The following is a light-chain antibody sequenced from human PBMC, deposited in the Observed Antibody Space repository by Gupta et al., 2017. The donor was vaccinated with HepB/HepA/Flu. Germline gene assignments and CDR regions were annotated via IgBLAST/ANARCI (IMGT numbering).Light chain of an antibody. J-gene: IGKJ2*01. CDR1: QSVSNNY. CDR2: GAS. V-gene: IGKV3-20*01. CDR3: HQYGNSPYA. Sequence: EIVLTQSPGTLSLSPGERATLSCRASQSVSNNYLAWYLQKPGQAPRLLIYGASTRVTGIPDRFGGSGSETEFTLTISRLEPEDFAVYYCHQYGNSPYAFGQGTKLEIK.